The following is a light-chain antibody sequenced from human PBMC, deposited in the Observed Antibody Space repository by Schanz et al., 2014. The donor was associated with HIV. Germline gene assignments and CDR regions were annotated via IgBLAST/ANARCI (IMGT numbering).Light chain of an antibody. CDR1: NRDIGTYDF. V-gene: IGLV2-14*03. CDR3: CSYTTTSTYV. J-gene: IGLJ1*01. CDR2: DVS. Sequence: QSALTQPASVSGSLGQSITISCTGTNRDIGTYDFVSWYQQHPGTAPKLLIYDVSNRPSGVSSRFSGSKSGNTASLTISGLQAEDEADYYCCSYTTTSTYVFGAGTKLTVL.